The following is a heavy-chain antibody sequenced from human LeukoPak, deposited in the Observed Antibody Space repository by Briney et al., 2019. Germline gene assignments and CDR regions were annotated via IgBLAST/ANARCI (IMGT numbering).Heavy chain of an antibody. CDR1: GGSISSYY. J-gene: IGHJ4*02. CDR3: AREYCSGGSCYFGY. CDR2: IYYSGST. D-gene: IGHD2-15*01. V-gene: IGHV4-59*01. Sequence: NPSETLSLTCTVSGGSISSYYWSWIRQPPGKGLEWIGYIYYSGSTNYNPSLKSRVTISVDTSKNRFSLKLSSVTAADTAVYYCAREYCSGGSCYFGYWGQGTLVTVSS.